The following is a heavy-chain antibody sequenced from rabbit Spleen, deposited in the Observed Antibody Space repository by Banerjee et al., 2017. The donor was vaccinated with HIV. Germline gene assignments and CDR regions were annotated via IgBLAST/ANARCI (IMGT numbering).Heavy chain of an antibody. CDR3: ARDSATSFSTYGMDL. CDR1: GFSFNSGYD. J-gene: IGHJ6*01. CDR2: AYAGSSGGT. V-gene: IGHV1S40*01. D-gene: IGHD1-1*01. Sequence: QSLEESGGDLVKPGASLTLTCKASGFSFNSGYDMCWVRQAPGKGLEWVACAYAGSSGGTYSATWAKGRFTISKTSSTTVTLQMNSLTAADTATYFCARDSATSFSTYGMDLWGQGTLVTVS.